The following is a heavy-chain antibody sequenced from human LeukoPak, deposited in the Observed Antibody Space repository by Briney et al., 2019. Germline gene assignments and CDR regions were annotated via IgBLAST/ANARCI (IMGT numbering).Heavy chain of an antibody. D-gene: IGHD3-10*01. CDR1: WITLNRLS. Sequence: GGSLKLSFSGSWITLNRLSNNLVRQAPGEGPGLVSSIISSRSYIYYADSVKGRFTISRDNAKNSLYLQMNSLRAEDTAVYYCARDVSRIRITMVRGGSAFDVWGQGTLVTVSS. CDR3: ARDVSRIRITMVRGGSAFDV. CDR2: IISSRSYI. J-gene: IGHJ3*01. V-gene: IGHV3-21*01.